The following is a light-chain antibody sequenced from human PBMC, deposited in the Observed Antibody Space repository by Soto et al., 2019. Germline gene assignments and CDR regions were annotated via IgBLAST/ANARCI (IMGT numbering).Light chain of an antibody. CDR2: SND. CDR3: AAWDDSLNGWV. CDR1: SSNIGGNT. V-gene: IGLV1-44*01. J-gene: IGLJ3*02. Sequence: QSVLTQPPSASATPGQRVTISCSGSSSNIGGNTVNWYQQVPGTAPKLLIYSNDQRPSGVPDRFSGSKSGTSASLAISGRQSVDEADYYCAAWDDSLNGWVFGGGTKLTVL.